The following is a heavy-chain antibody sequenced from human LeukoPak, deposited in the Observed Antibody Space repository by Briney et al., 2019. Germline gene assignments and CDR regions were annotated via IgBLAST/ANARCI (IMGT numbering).Heavy chain of an antibody. CDR1: GGIFSSFA. CDR2: SIPILKIP. V-gene: IGHV1-69*04. J-gene: IGHJ2*01. CDR3: ARCPRGATDWYFDL. D-gene: IGHD4/OR15-4a*01. Sequence: GSSVKVSCTASGGIFSSFAISWVRQAPGQGLEWMGRSIPILKIPDYAQKFQGRVTITADRSTSTAYMELNSLRSEDTAVYYCARCPRGATDWYFDLWGRGTLVTVAS.